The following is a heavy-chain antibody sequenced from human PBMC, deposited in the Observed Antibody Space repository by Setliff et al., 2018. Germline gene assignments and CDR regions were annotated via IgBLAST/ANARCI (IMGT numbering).Heavy chain of an antibody. CDR3: SRLVRFCTRVACQTLSGGEF. Sequence: ASVKVSCKTSGYSFTDYGIAWVRRAPGQGLEWMGWISAHTGNTYSGQKLHDRLTLTTDTSTNTAYMELRSLGSDDTAVYYCSRLVRFCTRVACQTLSGGEFWGQGTLVTVSS. J-gene: IGHJ1*01. V-gene: IGHV1-18*01. D-gene: IGHD2-8*01. CDR1: GYSFTDYG. CDR2: ISAHTGNT.